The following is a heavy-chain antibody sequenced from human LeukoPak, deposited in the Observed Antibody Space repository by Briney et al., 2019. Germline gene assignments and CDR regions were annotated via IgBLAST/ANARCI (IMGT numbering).Heavy chain of an antibody. J-gene: IGHJ4*02. Sequence: SETLSLTCAVYGESFSGNDWSWIRQSPGKGLEWVGEINHSGSTSYNPSLKSRVTMSVDTSKNQFSLKLSSVTAADTAVYYCARRGSASTLDYWGQGTLVTVSS. V-gene: IGHV4-34*01. CDR1: GESFSGND. CDR3: ARRGSASTLDY. D-gene: IGHD2-2*01. CDR2: INHSGST.